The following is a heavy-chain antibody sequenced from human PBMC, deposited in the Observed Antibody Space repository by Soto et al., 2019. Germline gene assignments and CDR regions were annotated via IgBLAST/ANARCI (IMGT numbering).Heavy chain of an antibody. D-gene: IGHD1-26*01. J-gene: IGHJ5*02. V-gene: IGHV3-23*01. Sequence: GGSLRLSCAASGFTFSSYAMSWVRQAPGKGLEWVSAISGSGGSTYYADSVKGRFTISRDNSKNPLYLQMNSLRAEDTAVYYCAKDVLRQWEWELLGWFDPWGQGTLVTVSS. CDR3: AKDVLRQWEWELLGWFDP. CDR1: GFTFSSYA. CDR2: ISGSGGST.